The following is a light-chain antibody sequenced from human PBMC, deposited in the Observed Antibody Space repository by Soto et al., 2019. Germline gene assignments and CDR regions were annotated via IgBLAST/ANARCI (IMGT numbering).Light chain of an antibody. J-gene: IGKJ1*01. V-gene: IGKV1-5*01. CDR2: DAS. Sequence: DIQMTQSPSTLSASVGDRVTITCRASQDIRSWLAWYQQKPGKAPNLLIYDASTLESGVPRRFSGSGFGTEFTLTISSLQPDDFATYYCQQYNTYLWTFGQGTKVDIK. CDR3: QQYNTYLWT. CDR1: QDIRSW.